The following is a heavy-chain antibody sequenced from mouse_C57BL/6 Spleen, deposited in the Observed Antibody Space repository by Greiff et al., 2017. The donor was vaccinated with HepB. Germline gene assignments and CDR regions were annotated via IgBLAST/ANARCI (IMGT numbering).Heavy chain of an antibody. V-gene: IGHV1-39*01. CDR3: ARTITTVVGSYYAMDY. J-gene: IGHJ4*01. D-gene: IGHD1-1*01. CDR1: GYSFTDYN. Sequence: LMESGASVKISCKASGYSFTDYNMNWVKQSNGKSLEWIGVINPNYGTTSYNQKFKGKATLTVDQSSSTAYMQLNSLTSEDSAVYYCARTITTVVGSYYAMDYWGQGTSVTVSS. CDR2: INPNYGTT.